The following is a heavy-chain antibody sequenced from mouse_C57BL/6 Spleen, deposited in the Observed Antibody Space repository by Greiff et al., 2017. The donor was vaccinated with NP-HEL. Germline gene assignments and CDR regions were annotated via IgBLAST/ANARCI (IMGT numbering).Heavy chain of an antibody. Sequence: VQLQQPGAELVKPGASVKLSCKASGYTFTSYWMHWVKQRPGQGLEWIGMIHPNSGSTNYNEKFKSKATLTVDKSSSTAYLQLSSLTSEDSAVYNCARDGESIYYYADWGQGTLVTVSA. V-gene: IGHV1-64*01. J-gene: IGHJ3*01. CDR3: ARDGESIYYYAD. D-gene: IGHD1-1*01. CDR2: IHPNSGST. CDR1: GYTFTSYW.